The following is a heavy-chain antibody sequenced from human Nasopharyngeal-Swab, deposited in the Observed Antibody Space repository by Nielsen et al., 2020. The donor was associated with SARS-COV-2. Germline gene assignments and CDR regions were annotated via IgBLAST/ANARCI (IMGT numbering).Heavy chain of an antibody. CDR1: GFTFISYA. J-gene: IGHJ4*02. CDR3: VKGGRGSGNHYPVDY. CDR2: VTSNGGST. Sequence: GESLKISCSASGFTFISYAMHWVRQAPGKGLEYVSAVTSNGGSTYYADSVKGRFTISRDNSKNTLYLQMSSLTLEDKAVYYCVKGGRGSGNHYPVDYWGQGTLVTVSS. D-gene: IGHD1-26*01. V-gene: IGHV3-64D*06.